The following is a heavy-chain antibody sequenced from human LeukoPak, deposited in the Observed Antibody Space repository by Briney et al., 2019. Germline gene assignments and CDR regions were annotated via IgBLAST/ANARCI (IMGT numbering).Heavy chain of an antibody. CDR2: ISTSSDNI. V-gene: IGHV3-48*02. Sequence: PGGSLRLSCAASGFTFSVSSMNWVRQAPGQGLEWVSYISTSSDNIHYTDSVKGRFTISRDNAKNSLYLQMNGLRDEDTAVYFCARYQYRSWGQGTLVTVSS. CDR1: GFTFSVSS. D-gene: IGHD5-18*01. CDR3: ARYQYRS. J-gene: IGHJ4*02.